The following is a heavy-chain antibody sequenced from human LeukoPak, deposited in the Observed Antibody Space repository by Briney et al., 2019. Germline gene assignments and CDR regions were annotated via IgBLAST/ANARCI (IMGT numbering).Heavy chain of an antibody. V-gene: IGHV4/OR15-8*01. CDR1: DTSISNNW. Sequence: SETLSLTCDVSDTSISNNWWSWVRQSPGKGLEWIGEIFHRGIPNYNPSLKSRVTMSIDTSKNQLSLNVNSVTAADTAVYYCARVMGASWFFYLDVWGKGTTVTVSS. J-gene: IGHJ6*04. CDR3: ARVMGASWFFYLDV. CDR2: IFHRGIP. D-gene: IGHD3-16*02.